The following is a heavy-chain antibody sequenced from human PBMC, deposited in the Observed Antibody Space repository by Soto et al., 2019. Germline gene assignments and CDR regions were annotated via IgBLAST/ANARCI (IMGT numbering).Heavy chain of an antibody. CDR3: ARDSYRSSWYGRLDY. Sequence: ASVKVSCKASGYTFTGYYMHWVRQAPGQGLEWMGWINPNSGGTNYAQKFQGRVTMTRDTSISTAYMELGRLRSDDTAVYYCARDSYRSSWYGRLDYWGQGTLVTVSS. D-gene: IGHD6-13*01. CDR2: INPNSGGT. J-gene: IGHJ4*02. V-gene: IGHV1-2*02. CDR1: GYTFTGYY.